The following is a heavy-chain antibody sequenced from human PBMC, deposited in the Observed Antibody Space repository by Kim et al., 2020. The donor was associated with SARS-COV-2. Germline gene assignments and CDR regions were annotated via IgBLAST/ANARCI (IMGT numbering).Heavy chain of an antibody. Sequence: GGSLRLSCAASGFTFSNAWMSWVRQAPGKGLEWVGRIKSKTDGGTTDYAAPVKGRFTISRDDSKNTLYLQINSLKTEDTAVYYCTTGLGYCSGGSCSTYFFDYWGQGTLVTVSS. CDR3: TTGLGYCSGGSCSTYFFDY. CDR1: GFTFSNAW. J-gene: IGHJ4*02. V-gene: IGHV3-15*01. D-gene: IGHD2-15*01. CDR2: IKSKTDGGTT.